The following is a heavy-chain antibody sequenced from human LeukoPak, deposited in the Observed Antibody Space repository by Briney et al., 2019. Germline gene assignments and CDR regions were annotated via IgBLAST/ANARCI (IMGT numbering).Heavy chain of an antibody. CDR2: INHSGST. CDR1: GGSFSGYY. D-gene: IGHD2-2*02. V-gene: IGHV4-34*01. Sequence: PSETLSLTCAAYGGSFSGYYWSWIRQPPGKGLEWIGEINHSGSTNYNPSLKSRVTISVDTSKNQYSLKLRSVTAADTAVYYCARGDIVVVPAAIASWFDPWGQRTLVTVSS. J-gene: IGHJ5*02. CDR3: ARGDIVVVPAAIASWFDP.